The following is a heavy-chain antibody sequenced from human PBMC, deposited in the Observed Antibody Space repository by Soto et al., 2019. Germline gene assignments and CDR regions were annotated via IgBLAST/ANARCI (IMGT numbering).Heavy chain of an antibody. CDR1: GYSFTGNS. Sequence: ASVKVSCKASGYSFTGNSMHWVRQAPGQGLEWMGWIIPILGIANYAQKFQGRVTITADKSTSTAYMELSSLRSEDTAVYYCARDRGYCSSTSCYSGADYFDYWGQGTLVTVSS. CDR2: IIPILGIA. J-gene: IGHJ4*02. D-gene: IGHD2-2*01. V-gene: IGHV1-69*10. CDR3: ARDRGYCSSTSCYSGADYFDY.